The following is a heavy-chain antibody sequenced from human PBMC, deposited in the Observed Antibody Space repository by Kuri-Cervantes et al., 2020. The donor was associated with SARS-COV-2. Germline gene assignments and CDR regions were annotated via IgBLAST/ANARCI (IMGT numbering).Heavy chain of an antibody. D-gene: IGHD2-21*01. CDR1: GGSFSGYF. CDR2: INHSGST. V-gene: IGHV4-34*01. J-gene: IGHJ5*02. Sequence: SETLSLTCAVYGGSFSGYFWTWIRQPPGKRLEWIGEINHSGSTNYNPSLKSRVAISVDTSKNQFSLSLSSVTAADTAVYYCARGSAAFGGGGLVLSWFDPWGQGILVTVSS. CDR3: ARGSAAFGGGGLVLSWFDP.